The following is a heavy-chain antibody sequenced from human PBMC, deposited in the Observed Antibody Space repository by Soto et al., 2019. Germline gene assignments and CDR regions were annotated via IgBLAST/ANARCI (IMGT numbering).Heavy chain of an antibody. CDR2: ISPIYGTA. Sequence: QAQLVQSGAEVKKPGSSVKVSCKASGFSFGGYFFSWVRQAPGQGLEWLGGISPIYGTANYARNFQGRVTITADEVTSTVSMELRGLKSEDTAVFYCARVFGGLDVWGQGTTVTVSS. J-gene: IGHJ6*02. V-gene: IGHV1-69*12. CDR3: ARVFGGLDV. CDR1: GFSFGGYF. D-gene: IGHD3-3*01.